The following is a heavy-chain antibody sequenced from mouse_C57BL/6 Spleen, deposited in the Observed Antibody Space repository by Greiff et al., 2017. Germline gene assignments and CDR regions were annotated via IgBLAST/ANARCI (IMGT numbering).Heavy chain of an antibody. CDR1: GFNIKAYY. CDR2: IDPEDGET. CDR3: ARERAYGNDY. V-gene: IGHV14-2*01. D-gene: IGHD2-1*01. J-gene: IGHJ2*01. Sequence: VQLKESGAELVKPGASVKLSCTASGFNIKAYYMHWVKQRTEQGLEWIGRIDPEDGETKYAPKFQGKATITADTSSNTAYLHLNSLKSEDTAVYNCARERAYGNDYWGQGTTLTVSS.